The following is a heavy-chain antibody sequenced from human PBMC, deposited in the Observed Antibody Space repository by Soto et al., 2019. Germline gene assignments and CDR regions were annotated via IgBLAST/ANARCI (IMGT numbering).Heavy chain of an antibody. D-gene: IGHD2-2*01. J-gene: IGHJ2*01. CDR2: ISGGGDRT. CDR1: GFTFINYA. Sequence: EVQLLESGGGLVQPGGSLRLSCVGSGFTFINYAMNWVRQTPGKGLEWVSGISGGGDRTFDADSVKGRFTISRDNSKNTVNLQMNSLRGDDTAVYYCARKVLGSTSRPDWWYFDLWGRGTLVTVSS. CDR3: ARKVLGSTSRPDWWYFDL. V-gene: IGHV3-23*01.